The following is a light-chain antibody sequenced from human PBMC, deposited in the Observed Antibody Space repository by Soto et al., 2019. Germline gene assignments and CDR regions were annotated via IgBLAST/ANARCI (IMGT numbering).Light chain of an antibody. CDR2: DVS. J-gene: IGLJ2*01. CDR1: SSDVGGYNY. Sequence: QSALTQPRSVSGSPGQSVTISCTGTSSDVGGYNYVSWYQQHPGKAPKLMMYDVSKRPSGVPDRFSGSKSGNTASPTISGLQAEYEADYYCCSYAGSYTFLFGGGTKLTVL. V-gene: IGLV2-11*01. CDR3: CSYAGSYTFL.